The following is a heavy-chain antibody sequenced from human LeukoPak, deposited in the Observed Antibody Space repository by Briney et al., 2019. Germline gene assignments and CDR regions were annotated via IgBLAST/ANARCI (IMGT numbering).Heavy chain of an antibody. Sequence: SETLSLTCTVSGGSISSYYWSWIRQPPGKGLEWIGYIYYSGSTNYNPSLKSRVTISVDTSKNQFSLKLSSVTAADTAVYYCARVGGSSSVDYWGQGPLITVSS. V-gene: IGHV4-59*01. J-gene: IGHJ4*02. D-gene: IGHD6-6*01. CDR3: ARVGGSSSVDY. CDR2: IYYSGST. CDR1: GGSISSYY.